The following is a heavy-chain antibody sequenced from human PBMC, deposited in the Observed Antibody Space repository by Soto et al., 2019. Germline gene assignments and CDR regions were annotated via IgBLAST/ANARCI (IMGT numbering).Heavy chain of an antibody. D-gene: IGHD3-22*01. CDR3: ARAHYDSSGYQFDY. Sequence: SETLSLTCAVYGGSFSGYYWSWIRQPPGKGLEWIGEINHSGSTNYNPSLKSQVTISVDTSKNQFSLKLSSVTAADTAVYYCARAHYDSSGYQFDYWGQGTLVTVSS. J-gene: IGHJ4*02. CDR1: GGSFSGYY. V-gene: IGHV4-34*01. CDR2: INHSGST.